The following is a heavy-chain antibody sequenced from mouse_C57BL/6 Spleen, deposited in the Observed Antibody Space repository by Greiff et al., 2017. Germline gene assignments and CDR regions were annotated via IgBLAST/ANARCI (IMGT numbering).Heavy chain of an antibody. V-gene: IGHV5-17*01. J-gene: IGHJ4*01. CDR2: ISSGSSTI. CDR1: GFTFSDYG. D-gene: IGHD2-3*01. Sequence: EVQLVESGGGLVKPGGSLKLSCAASGFTFSDYGMHWVRQAPEKGLEWVAYISSGSSTIYYADTVKGRFTISRGNAKKTLCLQMTSLRSEDTALYYCATPDGYYAMDYWGQGTSVTVSS. CDR3: ATPDGYYAMDY.